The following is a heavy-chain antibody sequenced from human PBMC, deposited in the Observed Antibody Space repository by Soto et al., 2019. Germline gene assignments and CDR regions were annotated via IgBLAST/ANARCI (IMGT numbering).Heavy chain of an antibody. CDR1: GFSLNTSRVG. J-gene: IGHJ4*02. Sequence: QITLKESGPTLVKPTQTLTLTCTLSGFSLNTSRVGVGWIRQPPGKALEWLALIYWDDDKRYSPSLKSRLTITKDTSKNHVFLTMTNMDPVDTATYSCAHLLLRNFDWLPLAYDYWGQGTLVTVSS. CDR3: AHLLLRNFDWLPLAYDY. CDR2: IYWDDDK. V-gene: IGHV2-5*02. D-gene: IGHD3-9*01.